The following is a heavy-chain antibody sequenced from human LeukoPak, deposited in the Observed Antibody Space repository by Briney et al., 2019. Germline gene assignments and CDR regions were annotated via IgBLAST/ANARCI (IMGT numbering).Heavy chain of an antibody. V-gene: IGHV4-59*11. CDR1: GGSISSHF. CDR3: TKATQWLAFDY. J-gene: IGHJ4*02. D-gene: IGHD6-19*01. CDR2: IYNSGTT. Sequence: PSETLSLTCTVSGGSISSHFWSWIRQPPGKGLEWIGNIYNSGTTNYNPSLKSGVTISADTSKNQLSLQLTSVTAADTAVYYCTKATQWLAFDYWGRGTLVTVSS.